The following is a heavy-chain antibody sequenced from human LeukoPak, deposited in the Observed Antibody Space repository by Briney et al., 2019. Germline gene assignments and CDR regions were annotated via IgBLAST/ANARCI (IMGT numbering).Heavy chain of an antibody. CDR3: AREVYGSGSYSYFDY. CDR1: GFTVSSNY. J-gene: IGHJ4*02. V-gene: IGHV3-66*01. D-gene: IGHD3-10*01. Sequence: GGSLRLSCAASGFTVSSNYMSWVRQAPGKGLEWVSVIYSSGSTYYADSVKGRFTISRDNSKNTLYLQMNSLRAEDTAVYYCAREVYGSGSYSYFDYWGQGTLVTVSS. CDR2: IYSSGST.